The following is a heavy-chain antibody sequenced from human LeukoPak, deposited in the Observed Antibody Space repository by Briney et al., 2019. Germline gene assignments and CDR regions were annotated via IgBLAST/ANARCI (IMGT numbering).Heavy chain of an antibody. CDR1: GGSISSSSYY. J-gene: IGHJ6*02. CDR2: IYYSGST. CDR3: ARRGKFPVRGLDV. Sequence: PSETLSLTCTVSGGSISSSSYYWGWIRQPPGKGLEWIGSIYYSGSTYYNPSLKSRVTISVDTSKNQFSLKLSSVTAADTAVYYCARRGKFPVRGLDVWGQGTTVTVSS. V-gene: IGHV4-39*07. D-gene: IGHD3-16*01.